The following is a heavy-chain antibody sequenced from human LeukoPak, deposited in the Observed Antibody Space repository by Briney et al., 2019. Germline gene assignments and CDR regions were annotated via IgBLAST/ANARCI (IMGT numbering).Heavy chain of an antibody. CDR1: GGSISSYY. CDR2: IYYSGST. D-gene: IGHD2-2*01. J-gene: IGHJ4*02. CDR3: ASYCSSTSCSLDY. V-gene: IGHV4-59*01. Sequence: SETLSLTCTVSGGSISSYYWSWIRQPPGKGLEWIGYIYYSGSTNYNPSLKSRVTISVDTSKNQFSLKLSSVTAADTAVYYCASYCSSTSCSLDYWGQGTLVTVSS.